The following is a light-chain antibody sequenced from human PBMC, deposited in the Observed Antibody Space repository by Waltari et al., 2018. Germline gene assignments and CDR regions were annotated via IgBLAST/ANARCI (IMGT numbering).Light chain of an antibody. J-gene: IGLJ3*02. V-gene: IGLV1-47*01. CDR1: SPTIGTAF. CDR3: AAWDDSLSGPGV. CDR2: RNN. Sequence: QSVLTQPPSASGTPGQRVTTSCSGHSPTIGTAFLYWYQQLPGTAPKLLVYRNNQRPSGVPDRFSGSKSGTSASLAISGLRSDDEADYYCAAWDDSLSGPGVFGGGTKLTVL.